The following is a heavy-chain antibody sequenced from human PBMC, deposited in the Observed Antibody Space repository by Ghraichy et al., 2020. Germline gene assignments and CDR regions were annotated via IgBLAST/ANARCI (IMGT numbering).Heavy chain of an antibody. CDR1: GYPFANYG. V-gene: IGHV1-18*01. CDR3: VRDLRNCSSSSCYKGADY. Sequence: ASVKVSCKTSGYPFANYGINWVRQAPGQGLEWMGWISPYNYNRNYAQSLQGRVTMTTDTSTSTAFMDLTSLTSDDTAVYYCVRDLRNCSSSSCYKGADYWGQGTLVTVSS. J-gene: IGHJ4*02. CDR2: ISPYNYNR. D-gene: IGHD2-2*02.